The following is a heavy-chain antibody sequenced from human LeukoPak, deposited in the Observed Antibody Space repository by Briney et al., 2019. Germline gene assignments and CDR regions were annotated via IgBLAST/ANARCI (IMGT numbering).Heavy chain of an antibody. V-gene: IGHV4-39*07. Sequence: PSETLSLTCTVSGGSISSSSYSWGWIRQPPGKGLEWIVSIYYSGSTYYNPSLKSRVTISVDTSKNQFSLKLSSVTAADTAVYYCARDSGGVGATPDAFDIWGQGTMVTVSS. CDR2: IYYSGST. CDR1: GGSISSSSYS. J-gene: IGHJ3*02. D-gene: IGHD1-26*01. CDR3: ARDSGGVGATPDAFDI.